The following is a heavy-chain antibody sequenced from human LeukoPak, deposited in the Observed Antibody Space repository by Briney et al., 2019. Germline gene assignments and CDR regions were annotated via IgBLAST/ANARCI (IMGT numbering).Heavy chain of an antibody. Sequence: PGGSLRLSCAVSGITVSDKYMSWVRQAPGKGLECVSLIYGGGDTYYVDSVKGRFTISRDNSKNTLYLQMNSLRAEDTTVYYCAVLTTGWRFQHWGQGTLVTVSS. V-gene: IGHV3-53*01. CDR2: IYGGGDT. D-gene: IGHD6-19*01. CDR3: AVLTTGWRFQH. J-gene: IGHJ1*01. CDR1: GITVSDKY.